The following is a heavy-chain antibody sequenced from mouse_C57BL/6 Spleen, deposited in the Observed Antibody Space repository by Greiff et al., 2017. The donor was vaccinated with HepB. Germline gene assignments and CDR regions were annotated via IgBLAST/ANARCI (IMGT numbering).Heavy chain of an antibody. V-gene: IGHV5-12*01. Sequence: EVHLVESGGGLVQPGGSLKLSCAASGFTFSDYYMYWVRQTPEKRLEWVAYISNGGGSTYYPDTVKGRFTISRDNAKNTLYLQMSRLKSEDTAMYYCARQAYYYGSSYVFDYWGQGTTRTVSS. CDR1: GFTFSDYY. CDR3: ARQAYYYGSSYVFDY. J-gene: IGHJ2*01. CDR2: ISNGGGST. D-gene: IGHD1-1*01.